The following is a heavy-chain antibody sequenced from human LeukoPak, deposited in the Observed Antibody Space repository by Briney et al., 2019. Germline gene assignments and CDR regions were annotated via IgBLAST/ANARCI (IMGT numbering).Heavy chain of an antibody. J-gene: IGHJ5*02. CDR3: ARHGDIVVVPAAKGWFDP. V-gene: IGHV4-4*09. CDR1: GGSISSYY. D-gene: IGHD2-2*01. Sequence: SETLSLTCTVSGGSISSYYWSWIRQPPGKGLEWIGYIYTSGSTNYNPSLKSRVTISVDTSKNQFSLKLSSVTAADTAVYYCARHGDIVVVPAAKGWFDPWGQGTLATVSS. CDR2: IYTSGST.